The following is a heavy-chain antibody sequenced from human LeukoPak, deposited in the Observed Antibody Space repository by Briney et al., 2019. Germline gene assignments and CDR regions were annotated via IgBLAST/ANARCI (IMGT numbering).Heavy chain of an antibody. J-gene: IGHJ6*04. Sequence: SETLSLTCAVYGGSFSGYYWSWIRQPPGKGLEWIGEINHSGSTNYNPSLKSRVTTSVDTSKNQFPLKLSSVTAEDTAVYYCAELGITMIGGVWGKGTTVTISS. CDR2: INHSGST. D-gene: IGHD3-10*02. CDR3: AELGITMIGGV. CDR1: GGSFSGYY. V-gene: IGHV4-34*01.